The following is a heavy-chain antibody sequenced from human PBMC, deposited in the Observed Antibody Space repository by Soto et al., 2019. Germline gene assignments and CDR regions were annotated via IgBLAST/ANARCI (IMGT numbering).Heavy chain of an antibody. CDR1: GFTVSSNY. D-gene: IGHD3-10*01. V-gene: IGHV3-53*01. Sequence: GGSLRLSCAASGFTVSSNYMSWVRQAQGKGLEWVSIIYSGGSTYYADSVKGRFTISRDNSKNTLYLQMNSLRAEDTAVYYCASIRFGENWVDYWGQGTLVTVSS. J-gene: IGHJ4*02. CDR3: ASIRFGENWVDY. CDR2: IYSGGST.